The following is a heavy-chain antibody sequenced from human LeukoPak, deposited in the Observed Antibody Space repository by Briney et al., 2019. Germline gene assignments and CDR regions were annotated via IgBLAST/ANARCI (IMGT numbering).Heavy chain of an antibody. J-gene: IGHJ4*02. Sequence: SSGGYYWSWIRQHPGKGLEWVSGISWNSGGIGYADSVKGRFTISRDNAKNSLYLQMNSLRAEDTALYYCAKDRSSSWYYFDYWGQGTLVTVSS. CDR3: AKDRSSSWYYFDY. CDR1: SSGGYY. CDR2: ISWNSGGI. D-gene: IGHD6-13*01. V-gene: IGHV3-9*01.